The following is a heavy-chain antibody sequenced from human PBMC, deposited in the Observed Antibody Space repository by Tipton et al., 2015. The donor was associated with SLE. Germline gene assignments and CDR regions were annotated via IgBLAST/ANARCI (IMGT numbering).Heavy chain of an antibody. V-gene: IGHV4-34*01. J-gene: IGHJ4*02. D-gene: IGHD3-3*01. CDR3: ATDYDFWSGYLGY. CDR2: INHSRST. Sequence: LRLSCAVYGGSFSSYYWSWIRQPPGKGLEWIGEINHSRSTNYNPSLKSRVTIPVDTSQNQFSLRLSSVTAADTAVYYCATDYDFWSGYLGYWGQGTLVTVSS. CDR1: GGSFSSYY.